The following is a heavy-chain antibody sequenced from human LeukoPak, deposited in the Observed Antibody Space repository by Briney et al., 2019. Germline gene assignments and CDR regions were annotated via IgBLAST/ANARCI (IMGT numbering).Heavy chain of an antibody. V-gene: IGHV3-53*01. CDR3: ARRAGAYSHPYAY. J-gene: IGHJ4*02. Sequence: GGSLRLSCTVSGFTVSSNSMSWVRQAPGKGLEWVSFIYSDNTHYSDSVKGRFTISRDNSKNTLYLQMNSLRAEDTAVYYCARRAGAYSHPYAYWGQGTLVPVSS. D-gene: IGHD4/OR15-4a*01. CDR1: GFTVSSNS. CDR2: IYSDNT.